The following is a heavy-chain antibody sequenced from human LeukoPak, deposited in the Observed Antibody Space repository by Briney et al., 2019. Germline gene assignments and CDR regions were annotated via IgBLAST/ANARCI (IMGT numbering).Heavy chain of an antibody. Sequence: SETLSLTCAVYGGSFSGYSWNWIRQPPVKGLEWIGEINHSGGTNYNPSLKSRVTISVGTSKKQFSLKLSSVTAADTAVYYCARGVDYYGVWGQGTLVTVSS. D-gene: IGHD3-10*01. CDR1: GGSFSGYS. CDR2: INHSGGT. CDR3: ARGVDYYGV. V-gene: IGHV4-34*01. J-gene: IGHJ4*02.